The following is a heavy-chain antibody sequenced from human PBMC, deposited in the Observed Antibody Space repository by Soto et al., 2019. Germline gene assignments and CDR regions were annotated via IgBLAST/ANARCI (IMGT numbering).Heavy chain of an antibody. D-gene: IGHD1-1*01. CDR3: AHTDRLFGPSWDPERNWNKINWFDP. V-gene: IGHV2-5*02. CDR2: IYWDDDK. Sequence: SGPTLVKPTQTLTLTCTFSGFSLSTSGVGVGWIRQPPGKALEWLALIYWDDDKRYSPSLKRRLTITKDTSKNQVVLKMSNMDPVDTATYYCAHTDRLFGPSWDPERNWNKINWFDPWGQGTLVTVSS. CDR1: GFSLSTSGVG. J-gene: IGHJ5*02.